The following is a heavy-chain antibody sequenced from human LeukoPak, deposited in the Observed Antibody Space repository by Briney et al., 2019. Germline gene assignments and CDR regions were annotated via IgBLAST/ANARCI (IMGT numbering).Heavy chain of an antibody. D-gene: IGHD2-21*02. Sequence: QPGRSLRLSCAASGFSFSTYGMHWVRQAPGKGLEWVAVIWKDGNTKFYADSVKGRFTISRDNSKNTLYLQMNSLRAEDTAVYYCARDGCGGDCYLADYWGQGTLVTVPS. CDR2: IWKDGNTK. J-gene: IGHJ4*02. CDR1: GFSFSTYG. V-gene: IGHV3-33*01. CDR3: ARDGCGGDCYLADY.